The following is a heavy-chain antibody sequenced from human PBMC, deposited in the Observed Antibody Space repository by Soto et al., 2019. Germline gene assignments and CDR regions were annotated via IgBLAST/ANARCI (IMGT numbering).Heavy chain of an antibody. D-gene: IGHD1-20*01. V-gene: IGHV4-31*03. CDR1: GGSISSGGYY. CDR2: IYNSGST. Sequence: SETLSLPCTVSGGSISSGGYYWGWIRQHPGKGLEWIGDIYNSGSTSYNPSLKSRVTISLDTSRNHFSLKLNSVTAADTAVYYCARGKRGHNPYYYRMDVWGQGTKVTVYS. J-gene: IGHJ6*02. CDR3: ARGKRGHNPYYYRMDV.